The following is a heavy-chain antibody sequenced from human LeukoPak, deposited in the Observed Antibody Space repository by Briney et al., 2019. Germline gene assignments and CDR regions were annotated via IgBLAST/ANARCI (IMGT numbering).Heavy chain of an antibody. V-gene: IGHV4-59*01. CDR2: TSYSGNT. Sequence: SETLSLTCTVSGASISSYYWSWIRQPAGKGLEWIGYTSYSGNTNYNPSLKSRVTMSVDTSRKQFSLRLTSVTAADTAVYYCTRAPRKAWFDPWGQGTLVTVSS. D-gene: IGHD1-14*01. J-gene: IGHJ5*02. CDR3: TRAPRKAWFDP. CDR1: GASISSYY.